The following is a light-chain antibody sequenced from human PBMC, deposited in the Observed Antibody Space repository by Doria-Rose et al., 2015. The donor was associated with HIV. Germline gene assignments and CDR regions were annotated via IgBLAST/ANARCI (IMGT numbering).Light chain of an antibody. Sequence: QSVVTQEPSASGTPGQRVTISCSRSSSNIGSNPVNWFQQLPGTAPKLLISSNNQRPSAVPDRFSGSKSGTSASLAISGLQSEDEADYYCATWDDSLNGPGVVFGGGTKLTVL. CDR2: SNN. CDR1: SSNIGSNP. V-gene: IGLV1-44*01. J-gene: IGLJ2*01. CDR3: ATWDDSLNGPGVV.